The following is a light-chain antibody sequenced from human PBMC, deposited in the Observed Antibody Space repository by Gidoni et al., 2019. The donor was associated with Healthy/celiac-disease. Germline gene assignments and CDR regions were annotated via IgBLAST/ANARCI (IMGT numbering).Light chain of an antibody. V-gene: IGKV1-5*03. Sequence: DIQMTQSPSTLSVSVGDRVTITCRASQSISSWLAWYQQKPGKAPKLLIYKASSLESGVPSRFSGSGSGTEFTLTISSLQPDDFATYYCQQYNSYHTFGQGTKLEIK. CDR3: QQYNSYHT. CDR2: KAS. J-gene: IGKJ2*01. CDR1: QSISSW.